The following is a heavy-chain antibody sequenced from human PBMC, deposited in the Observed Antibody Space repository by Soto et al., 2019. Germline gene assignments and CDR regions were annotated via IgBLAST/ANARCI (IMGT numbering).Heavy chain of an antibody. Sequence: SETLSLTCAVYGGSFSGYYWGWLRQPPGKGLEWIGEINQSGSTNYNPSLKSRVTISVDTSKNQFSLKVSSVTAADTAVYYCARGLNYVVYWGQGTLVTVS. CDR3: ARGLNYVVY. CDR1: GGSFSGYY. CDR2: INQSGST. D-gene: IGHD3-16*01. V-gene: IGHV4-34*01. J-gene: IGHJ4*02.